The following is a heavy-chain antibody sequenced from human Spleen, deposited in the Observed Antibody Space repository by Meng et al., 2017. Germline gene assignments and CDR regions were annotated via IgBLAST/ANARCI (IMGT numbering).Heavy chain of an antibody. Sequence: VEEQEGGPRIGDPCGAPSLTFAVTGGSITNNNWWLWVRQRPGKGLEWSGEIYHSGSTNYNPSLKSRVTISADTSKNQFSLKLTSVTAADTAVYYCASKTPLGELSYLGYWGQGALVTVSS. D-gene: IGHD3-16*02. CDR2: IYHSGST. CDR1: GGSITNNNW. J-gene: IGHJ4*02. V-gene: IGHV4-4*02. CDR3: ASKTPLGELSYLGY.